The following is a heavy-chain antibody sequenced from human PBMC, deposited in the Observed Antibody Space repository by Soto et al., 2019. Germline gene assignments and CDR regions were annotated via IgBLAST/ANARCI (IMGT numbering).Heavy chain of an antibody. J-gene: IGHJ4*02. CDR2: ISAYNGNT. V-gene: IGHV1-18*01. CDR3: AGDGPPMDY. D-gene: IGHD2-2*01. CDR1: GYTFTSYA. Sequence: QVQLVQSGAEVKKPGASVKVSCKASGYTFTSYAISWVRQAPGQGLEWMGWISAYNGNTKYAQKLQGRVIMTPATTPRTAYMELRSLRSDDTAVYYCAGDGPPMDYRGQGTLVSVSS.